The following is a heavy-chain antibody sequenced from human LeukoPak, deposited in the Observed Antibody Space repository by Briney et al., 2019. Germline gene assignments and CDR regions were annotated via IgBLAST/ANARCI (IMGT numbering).Heavy chain of an antibody. CDR3: ARGREIHGGSDTKLDYY. V-gene: IGHV1-2*02. CDR2: ISPRGGDT. D-gene: IGHD3-10*01. CDR1: GYSFTDYY. J-gene: IGHJ4*02. Sequence: SVTVTCQSSGYSFTDYYMHWLRQAPGQGLAWMGWISPRGGDTSYAQKLQGSVTMTRNTSINTVDMNLSALTSDNTAVFYWARGREIHGGSDTKLDYYWGQGTLVTVSS.